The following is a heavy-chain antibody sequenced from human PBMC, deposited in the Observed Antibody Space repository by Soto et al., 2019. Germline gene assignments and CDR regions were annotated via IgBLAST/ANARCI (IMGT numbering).Heavy chain of an antibody. CDR3: ARDPLWGTAMVLWYFDL. D-gene: IGHD5-18*01. V-gene: IGHV3-30-3*01. CDR1: GFTFSSYA. J-gene: IGHJ2*01. CDR2: ISYDGSNK. Sequence: PGGSLRLSRAASGFTFSSYAMHWVRQAPGKGLEWVAVISYDGSNKYYADSVKGRFTISRDNSKNTLYLQMNSLRAEDTAVYYCARDPLWGTAMVLWYFDLWGRGTLVTVSS.